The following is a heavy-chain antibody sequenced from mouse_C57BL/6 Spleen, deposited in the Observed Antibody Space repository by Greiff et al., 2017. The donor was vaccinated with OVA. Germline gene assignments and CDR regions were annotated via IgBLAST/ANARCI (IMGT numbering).Heavy chain of an antibody. CDR1: SCSSLG. J-gene: IGHJ4*01. D-gene: IGHD2-3*01. Sequence: SCSSLGLHWVKQRPGQGLEWIGRIHPSDSDTNYNQKFKGKATLTVDKSSSTAYMQLSSLTSEDSAVYYCAISAYDGYYDYAMDYWGQGTSVTVSS. V-gene: IGHV1-74*01. CDR2: IHPSDSDT. CDR3: AISAYDGYYDYAMDY.